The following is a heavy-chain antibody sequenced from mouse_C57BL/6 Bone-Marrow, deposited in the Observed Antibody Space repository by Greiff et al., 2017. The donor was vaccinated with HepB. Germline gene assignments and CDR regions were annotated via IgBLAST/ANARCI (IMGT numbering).Heavy chain of an antibody. CDR1: GFSFTSYG. Sequence: VQGVESGPGLVAPSQSLSITCTVSGFSFTSYGVSWVRQPPGKGLEWLGVIWGDGSTKYHSALISRLSISKDNSKSQVFLKLNSLQTDDTATYYCAKEFPLYYDYEGYYAMDYWGQGTSVTVSS. V-gene: IGHV2-3*01. CDR3: AKEFPLYYDYEGYYAMDY. J-gene: IGHJ4*01. D-gene: IGHD2-4*01. CDR2: IWGDGST.